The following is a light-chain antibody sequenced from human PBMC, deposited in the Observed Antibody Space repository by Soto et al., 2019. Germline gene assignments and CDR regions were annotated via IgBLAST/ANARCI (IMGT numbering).Light chain of an antibody. V-gene: IGKV1-27*01. CDR3: QNYNWPPFT. CDR2: AAS. Sequence: DIQMTQSPSSLSASVGDRVTISCRASQGISSYLAWYQQKPGKAPRLLIYAASSLQSGVSFRFTGSGSGTDFTLTISSLQPEDVATYYCQNYNWPPFTFGPGTKVAIK. J-gene: IGKJ3*01. CDR1: QGISSY.